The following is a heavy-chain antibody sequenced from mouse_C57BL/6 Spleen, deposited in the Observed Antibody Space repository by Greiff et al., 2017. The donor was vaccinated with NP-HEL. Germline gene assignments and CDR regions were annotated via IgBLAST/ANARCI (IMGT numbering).Heavy chain of an antibody. D-gene: IGHD1-1*01. J-gene: IGHJ2*01. CDR2: INPNNGGT. CDR3: ARGSQYYGSSPYYLDY. CDR1: GYTFTDYN. V-gene: IGHV1-18*01. Sequence: EVQLQQSGPELVKPGASVKIPCKASGYTFTDYNMDWVKQSHGKSLEWIGDINPNNGGTIYNQKFKGKATLTVDKSSSTAYMELRSLTSEDTAVHYCARGSQYYGSSPYYLDYWGQGTTLTVAS.